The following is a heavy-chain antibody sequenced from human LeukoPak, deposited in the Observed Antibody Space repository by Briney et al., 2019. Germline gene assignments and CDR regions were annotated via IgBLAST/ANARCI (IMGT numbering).Heavy chain of an antibody. CDR2: INHSGST. CDR1: GGSISSYY. V-gene: IGHV4-34*01. Sequence: SETLSLTCTVSGGSISSYYWSWIRQPPGKGLEWIGEINHSGSTNYNPSLKSRVTISVDTSKNQFSLKLSSVTAADTAVYYCARGPPIVVVPAASAGGFRPWGQGTLVTVSS. D-gene: IGHD2-2*01. J-gene: IGHJ5*02. CDR3: ARGPPIVVVPAASAGGFRP.